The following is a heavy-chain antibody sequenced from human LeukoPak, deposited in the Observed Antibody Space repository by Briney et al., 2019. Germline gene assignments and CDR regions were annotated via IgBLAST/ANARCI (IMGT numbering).Heavy chain of an antibody. CDR2: IYYSGST. Sequence: PSETLSLTCTVSGCSISSYYWSWIRQPPGKGLEWVGYIYYSGSTNYNPSLKSRVTISVDTSKNQFSLKLSSVTAADTAVYYCARRLIVPAAMPYYYYYMDVWGKGTTVTVSS. CDR1: GCSISSYY. CDR3: ARRLIVPAAMPYYYYYMDV. J-gene: IGHJ6*03. V-gene: IGHV4-59*08. D-gene: IGHD2-2*01.